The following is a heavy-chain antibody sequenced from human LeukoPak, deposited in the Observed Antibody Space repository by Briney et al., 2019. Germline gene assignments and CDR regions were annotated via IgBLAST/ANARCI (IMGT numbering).Heavy chain of an antibody. J-gene: IGHJ4*02. D-gene: IGHD5-18*01. CDR3: ARAGGYSYGYDY. CDR1: GYSISSGYY. V-gene: IGHV4-4*07. Sequence: SETLSLTCTVSGYSISSGYYWGWIRQPAGKGLEWIGRIYTSGSTNYNPSLKSRVTMSVDTSKNQFSLKLSSVTAADTAVYYCARAGGYSYGYDYWGQGTLVTVSS. CDR2: IYTSGST.